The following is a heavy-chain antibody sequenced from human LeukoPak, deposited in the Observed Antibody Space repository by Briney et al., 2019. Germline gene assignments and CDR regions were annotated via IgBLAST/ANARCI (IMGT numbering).Heavy chain of an antibody. V-gene: IGHV4-34*01. J-gene: IGHJ4*02. CDR2: INHSGST. D-gene: IGHD5-18*01. CDR3: ARSGIQLWLRVGYFDY. CDR1: GGSFSGYY. Sequence: SETLPLTCAVYGGSFSGYYWSWIRQPPGKGLEWIGEINHSGSTNYNPSLKSRVTISVDTSKNQFSLKLSSVTAADTAVYYCARSGIQLWLRVGYFDYWGQGTLVTVSS.